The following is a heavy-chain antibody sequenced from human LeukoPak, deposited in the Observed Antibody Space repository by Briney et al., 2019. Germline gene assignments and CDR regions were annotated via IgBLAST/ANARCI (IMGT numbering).Heavy chain of an antibody. CDR1: GGSISSYY. CDR2: IYYSGST. D-gene: IGHD3-22*01. J-gene: IGHJ3*02. V-gene: IGHV4-59*01. Sequence: SETLSLTCTVSGGSISSYYWSWIRQPPGKGLEWIGYIYYSGSTNYNPSLKSRVTISVDTSKNQFSLKLSSVTAADTAVYYCARVPRYYYDTSGRALYAFDIWGQGTMVTVSS. CDR3: ARVPRYYYDTSGRALYAFDI.